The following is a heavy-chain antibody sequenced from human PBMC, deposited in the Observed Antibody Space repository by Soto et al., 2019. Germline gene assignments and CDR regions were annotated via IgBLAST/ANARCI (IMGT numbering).Heavy chain of an antibody. D-gene: IGHD2-2*03. CDR2: ISSSGSTI. CDR1: GFTFSDYY. V-gene: IGHV3-11*01. CDR3: ASGCCAGMDYYYMDV. J-gene: IGHJ6*03. Sequence: PGGSLRLSCAASGFTFSDYYMSWIRQAPGKGLEWVSYISSSGSTIYYADSVKGRFTISRDNAKNSLYLQMNSLRAEDTAVYYCASGCCAGMDYYYMDVWGKGTTVTVSS.